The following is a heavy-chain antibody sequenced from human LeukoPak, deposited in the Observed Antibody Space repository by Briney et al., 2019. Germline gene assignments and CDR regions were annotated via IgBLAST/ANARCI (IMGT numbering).Heavy chain of an antibody. CDR2: LYSGSST. CDR3: ARVGDHFHWYLDL. CDR1: GFSVSTNY. J-gene: IGHJ2*01. V-gene: IGHV3-53*01. D-gene: IGHD3-3*02. Sequence: GGSLRLSCAASGFSVSTNYMNWVREAPGKGLEWVSILYSGSSTYYADSVEGRFIVSRDSSKNTLSLQMNDLRAEDTAVYYCARVGDHFHWYLDLWGRGTLVTVSS.